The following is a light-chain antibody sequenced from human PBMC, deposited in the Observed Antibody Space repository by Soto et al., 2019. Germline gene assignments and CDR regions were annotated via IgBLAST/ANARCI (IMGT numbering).Light chain of an antibody. Sequence: QSVLTQSPSASASLGASVKLTCTLSSGHSNFAIAWHQQQPDKGPRYLMKLNSDGSHSKGDGIPDRFSGSSSGAERYLTISSLQSEDEADYYCQTWGTGVVLFGGGTQLTVL. CDR3: QTWGTGVVL. CDR1: SGHSNFA. J-gene: IGLJ2*01. V-gene: IGLV4-69*01. CDR2: LNSDGSH.